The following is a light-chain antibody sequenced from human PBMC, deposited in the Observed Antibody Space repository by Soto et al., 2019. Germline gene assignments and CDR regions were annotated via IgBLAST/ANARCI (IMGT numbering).Light chain of an antibody. CDR1: QSVSYN. Sequence: EIVMTQSPATLSVSPGERATLSCRASQSVSYNLAWYQHKPGQAPRLLIYGPSTRATGIPARFSGTGSGTEFTLTISSLQSEDFALYYCQQYNNWPRTLGQGTKVDIK. V-gene: IGKV3-15*01. CDR3: QQYNNWPRT. J-gene: IGKJ1*01. CDR2: GPS.